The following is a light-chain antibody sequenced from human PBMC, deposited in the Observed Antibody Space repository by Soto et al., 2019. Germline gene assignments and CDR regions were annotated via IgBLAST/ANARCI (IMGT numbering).Light chain of an antibody. J-gene: IGKJ1*01. V-gene: IGKV1-8*01. CDR2: AAS. CDR1: QVISSY. CDR3: QQYYSYPPT. Sequence: AIRMTQSPSSLSASTGDRVTITCRASQVISSYLAWYQQKPGKAPKLLIYAASTLQSGVPSRFSGSGSWTDFTLTISCLQSEDFATYYCQQYYSYPPTFGQGTKVEIK.